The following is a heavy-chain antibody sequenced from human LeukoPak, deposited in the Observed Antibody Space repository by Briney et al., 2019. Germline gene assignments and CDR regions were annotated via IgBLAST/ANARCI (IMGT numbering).Heavy chain of an antibody. D-gene: IGHD3-10*01. CDR2: FSGSGGST. Sequence: GSLRLSCAASGFTFSNYAMSWVRQAPGKGLEWVSAFSGSGGSTYYADSVKGRFTISRDNAKNSLYLQMNSLRAEDTAVYYCASNPYGSGSYRLVPSYYFDYWGQGTLVTVSS. CDR3: ASNPYGSGSYRLVPSYYFDY. J-gene: IGHJ4*02. CDR1: GFTFSNYA. V-gene: IGHV3-23*01.